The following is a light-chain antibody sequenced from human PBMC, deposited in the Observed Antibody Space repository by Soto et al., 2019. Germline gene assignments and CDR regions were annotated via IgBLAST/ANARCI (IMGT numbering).Light chain of an antibody. CDR2: AAS. Sequence: EIVMTQCPATLSVSPGERATLSCRASQSVSSNLAWYQQKPGQAPRLLIYAASTRATGIPARFSGSGSGTEFTLTISSLQPEDVATYYCQKYNSDPLTFGGGTKVDIK. CDR1: QSVSSN. J-gene: IGKJ4*01. CDR3: QKYNSDPLT. V-gene: IGKV3-15*01.